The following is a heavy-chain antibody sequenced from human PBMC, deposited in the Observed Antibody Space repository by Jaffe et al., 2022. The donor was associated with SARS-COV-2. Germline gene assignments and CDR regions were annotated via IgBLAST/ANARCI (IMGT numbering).Heavy chain of an antibody. CDR3: ARALMATIRGYAFDI. D-gene: IGHD5-12*01. Sequence: EVQLVESGGGLVQPGGSLRLSCAASGFTVSSNYMSWVRQAPGKGLEWVSIIYSGGSTDYADSVKGRFTISRDSSKNTLYLQMNSLRAEDTAVYYCARALMATIRGYAFDIWGQGTMVTVSS. J-gene: IGHJ3*02. V-gene: IGHV3-66*02. CDR2: IYSGGST. CDR1: GFTVSSNY.